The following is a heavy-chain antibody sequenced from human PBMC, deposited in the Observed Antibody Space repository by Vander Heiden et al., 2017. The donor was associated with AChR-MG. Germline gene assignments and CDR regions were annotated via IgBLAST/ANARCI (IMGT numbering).Heavy chain of an antibody. CDR1: GFTFSSSA. V-gene: IGHV3-23*01. CDR2: IGGSGGTT. CDR3: AKTGQLDP. J-gene: IGHJ5*02. D-gene: IGHD1-1*01. Sequence: EVQLLESGGGLVQPGGSLRLSCAASGFTFSSSAMGRVRPAHGTALGSVSTIGGSGGTTYYTDSVKGRFTISRDNSKNTLWLQMNSLRPEDTAVYYCAKTGQLDPWGQGTLVTVSS.